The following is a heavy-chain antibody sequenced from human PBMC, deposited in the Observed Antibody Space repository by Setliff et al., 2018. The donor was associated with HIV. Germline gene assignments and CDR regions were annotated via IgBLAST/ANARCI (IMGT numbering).Heavy chain of an antibody. D-gene: IGHD6-13*01. CDR2: IYWDDDK. Sequence: SGPTLVNTTQTITLTCTFAGLSLSTGGEGVGWIRQPPGKALEWLALIYWDDDKRYSQSLTTSLTITKDTSKNQVVPTMTNMDPVDTATYYGAHAYPYPSSWYWGFFFDYWGQGTLVTVSS. CDR1: GLSLSTGGEG. J-gene: IGHJ4*02. V-gene: IGHV2-5*02. CDR3: AHAYPYPSSWYWGFFFDY.